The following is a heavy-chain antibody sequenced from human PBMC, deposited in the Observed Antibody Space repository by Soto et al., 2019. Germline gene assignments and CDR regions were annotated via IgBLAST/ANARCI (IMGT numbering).Heavy chain of an antibody. J-gene: IGHJ5*02. D-gene: IGHD2-8*01. V-gene: IGHV4-34*01. CDR2: INHRGST. Sequence: PSETLSLTCAVYGGSFSGYYWSWIRQPPGKGLEWIGEINHRGSTKYNPSLKSRVTISVDTSKNQFSLNLSSVTAADTAVYYCTRGCLGSCTTGATFDPWGQGTLVTVSS. CDR3: TRGCLGSCTTGATFDP. CDR1: GGSFSGYY.